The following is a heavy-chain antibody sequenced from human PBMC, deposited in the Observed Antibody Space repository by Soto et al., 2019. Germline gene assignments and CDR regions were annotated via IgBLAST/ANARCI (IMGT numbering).Heavy chain of an antibody. CDR3: ARGSSCWYFQNGNAY. V-gene: IGHV3-7*01. J-gene: IGHJ4*02. Sequence: GGSLRLSCAASGFTFSSYWMSWVRQAPGKGLEWVANIKQDGSEKYYVDSVKGRFTISRDNAKNSLYLQMNSLRAEDTAVYYCARGSSCWYFQNGNAYWGQGTLVTGSS. CDR2: IKQDGSEK. CDR1: GFTFSSYW. D-gene: IGHD6-19*01.